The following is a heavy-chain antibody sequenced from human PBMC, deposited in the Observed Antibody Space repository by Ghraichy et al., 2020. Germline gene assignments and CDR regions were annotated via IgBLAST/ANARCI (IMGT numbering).Heavy chain of an antibody. V-gene: IGHV4-39*01. D-gene: IGHD2-21*02. CDR2: IYYSGST. CDR3: AGLCGGDCYPLDY. CDR1: GGSISSSSYY. J-gene: IGHJ4*02. Sequence: SETLSLTCTVSGGSISSSSYYWGWIRQPPGKGLEWIGSIYYSGSTYYNPSLKSRVTISVDTSKNQFSLKLSSVTAADTAVYYCAGLCGGDCYPLDYWGQGTLVTVSS.